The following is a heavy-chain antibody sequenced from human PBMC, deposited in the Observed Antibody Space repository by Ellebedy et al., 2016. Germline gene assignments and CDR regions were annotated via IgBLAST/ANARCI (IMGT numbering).Heavy chain of an antibody. D-gene: IGHD2/OR15-2a*01. V-gene: IGHV3-23*01. CDR3: AKDRIGTLADAFDI. Sequence: GESLKISXAASEFDVSNYGTHWVRQAPGKGLEWVSAISSSGGTTYYADSGKGRFTISRDNSKSTLYLHMNSLRVDDTAVYFCAKDRIGTLADAFDIWGQGTVVTVSS. J-gene: IGHJ3*02. CDR1: EFDVSNYG. CDR2: ISSSGGTT.